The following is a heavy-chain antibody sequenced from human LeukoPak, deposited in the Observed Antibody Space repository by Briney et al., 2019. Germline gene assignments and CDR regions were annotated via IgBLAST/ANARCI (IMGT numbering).Heavy chain of an antibody. CDR1: GFTASSYA. CDR2: ISSGGTT. V-gene: IGHV3-23*01. CDR3: AKDWASGNYFDY. Sequence: PGGSLRLSCAASGFTASSYAMSWVRQAPGEGLEWVSAISSGGTTYYADSVKGRFTISRDDSKNTLYLQMNSLRAEDTAVYYCAKDWASGNYFDYWGQGTLVIVSS. J-gene: IGHJ4*02. D-gene: IGHD1-14*01.